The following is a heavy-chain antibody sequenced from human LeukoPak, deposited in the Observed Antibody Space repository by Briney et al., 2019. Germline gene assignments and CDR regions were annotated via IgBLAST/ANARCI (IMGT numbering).Heavy chain of an antibody. V-gene: IGHV4-59*11. CDR1: GGSISGHY. CDR2: IYNSDSGST. Sequence: SETLSLTCIVSGGSISGHYWSWIRQHPGMGLEWIGYIYNSDSGSTNYNPSLKSRDTISVDTSKNQFSLKLSSVTAADTAVYYCARGGHYGLDYWGQGTLVTVSS. J-gene: IGHJ4*02. D-gene: IGHD3-10*01. CDR3: ARGGHYGLDY.